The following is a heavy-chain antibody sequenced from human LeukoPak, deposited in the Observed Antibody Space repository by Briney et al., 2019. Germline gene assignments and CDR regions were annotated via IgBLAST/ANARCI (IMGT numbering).Heavy chain of an antibody. J-gene: IGHJ4*02. Sequence: GGSLRLSCAASGFTFSSYEMNWVRQAPGKGLEWVSYISSSGSTIYYADSVKGRFTISRDNAKNSLYLQMNSLRAEDTAVYYCARGLKESHYYGDYVVAEFDYWGRGTLVTVSS. V-gene: IGHV3-48*03. CDR2: ISSSGSTI. CDR3: ARGLKESHYYGDYVVAEFDY. CDR1: GFTFSSYE. D-gene: IGHD4-17*01.